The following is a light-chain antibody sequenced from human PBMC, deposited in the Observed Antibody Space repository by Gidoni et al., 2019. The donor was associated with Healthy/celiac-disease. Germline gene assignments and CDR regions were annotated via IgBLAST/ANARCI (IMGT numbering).Light chain of an antibody. CDR2: SNN. CDR1: SSNIGSNT. J-gene: IGLJ3*02. Sequence: QSVLTPPPSASGTPGQRVTISCSGSSSNIGSNTVNWYQQLPGTAPKLLIYSNNQRPSGVPARFSGSKSGTSASLAISGRQSEDEADYYCAAWDDSLNGPVFGGGTKLTVL. CDR3: AAWDDSLNGPV. V-gene: IGLV1-44*01.